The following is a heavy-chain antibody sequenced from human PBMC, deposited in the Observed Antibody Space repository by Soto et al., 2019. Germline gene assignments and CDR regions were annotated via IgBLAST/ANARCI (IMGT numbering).Heavy chain of an antibody. J-gene: IGHJ4*02. V-gene: IGHV2-5*02. Sequence: QITLKESGPTLVKPTQTLTLTCTFSGFSLSTSGVGVGWIRQPPGKALEWLALSYWDDDKRYSPSLKSRLTITKDTSKNQVVLTMTNMDPVDTATYYCAHMPITFGGVIVIMFDYWGQGTLVTVSS. D-gene: IGHD3-16*02. CDR3: AHMPITFGGVIVIMFDY. CDR2: SYWDDDK. CDR1: GFSLSTSGVG.